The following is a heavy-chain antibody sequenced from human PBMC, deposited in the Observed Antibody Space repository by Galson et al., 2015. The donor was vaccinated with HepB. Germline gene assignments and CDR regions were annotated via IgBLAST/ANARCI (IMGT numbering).Heavy chain of an antibody. J-gene: IGHJ4*02. D-gene: IGHD3-22*01. CDR1: GFTVSSNY. CDR2: IYSGTSN. CDR3: ARGPRYYYDSSGPGYADY. V-gene: IGHV3-53*04. Sequence: SLRLSCAASGFTVSSNYMIWVRQAPGKGLEWVSIIYSGTSNYYADSVRGLFTISRHHFKNTLYLQMNSLRAEDTAVYYCARGPRYYYDSSGPGYADYWGQGTLVTVSS.